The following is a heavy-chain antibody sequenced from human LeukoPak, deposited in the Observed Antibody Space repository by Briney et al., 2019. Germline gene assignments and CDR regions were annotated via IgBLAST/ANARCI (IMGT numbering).Heavy chain of an antibody. CDR3: ARYSSSSKFDY. J-gene: IGHJ4*02. CDR1: GGSISNYF. V-gene: IGHV4-4*07. Sequence: KTSETLSLTCTVSGGSISNYFWSWIRQPAGKGLEWIGRIYSSGSTDYSPSLKSRVTMSVDTSKNQFSLKLTSVTAADTAAYYCARYSSSSKFDYWGQGTLVTVSS. D-gene: IGHD6-6*01. CDR2: IYSSGST.